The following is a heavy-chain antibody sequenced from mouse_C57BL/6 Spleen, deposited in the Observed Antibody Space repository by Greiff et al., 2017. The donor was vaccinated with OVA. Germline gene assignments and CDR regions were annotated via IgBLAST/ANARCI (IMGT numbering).Heavy chain of an antibody. V-gene: IGHV1-62-2*01. D-gene: IGHD2-4*01. CDR3: ARHEETYDYDGYAMDY. CDR2: FYPGSGSI. J-gene: IGHJ4*01. CDR1: GYTFTEYT. Sequence: VKLVESGAELVKPGASVKLSCKASGYTFTEYTIHWVKQRSGQGLEWIGWFYPGSGSIKYNEKFKDKATLTADKSSSTVYMELSRLTSEDSAVYFCARHEETYDYDGYAMDYWGQGTSVTVSS.